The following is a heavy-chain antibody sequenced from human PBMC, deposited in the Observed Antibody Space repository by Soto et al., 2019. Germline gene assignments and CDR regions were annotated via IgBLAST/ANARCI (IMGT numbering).Heavy chain of an antibody. D-gene: IGHD3-10*01. Sequence: PGESLKISCKGSGYSFTSYWIGWVRQMPGKGLEWMGIIYPGDSDTRYSPSFQGQVTISADKSISTAYLQWSSLKASDTAMYYCATLNGSGSYYAWFDPWGQGTLVTVSS. CDR3: ATLNGSGSYYAWFDP. CDR2: IYPGDSDT. V-gene: IGHV5-51*01. CDR1: GYSFTSYW. J-gene: IGHJ5*02.